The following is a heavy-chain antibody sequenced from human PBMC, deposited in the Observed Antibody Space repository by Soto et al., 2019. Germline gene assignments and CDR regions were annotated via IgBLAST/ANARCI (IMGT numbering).Heavy chain of an antibody. J-gene: IGHJ4*02. Sequence: TLSLTCAFSGDSISSSFWWSWVRQPPGKGLEWIGEIYHTESTVYNPSLKSRVTISLDKSKNRFSLNLDSVTAADTAVYYCARYDFGTFDYWGRGTLVTVSS. CDR3: ARYDFGTFDY. D-gene: IGHD4-17*01. CDR1: GDSISSSFW. CDR2: IYHTEST. V-gene: IGHV4-4*02.